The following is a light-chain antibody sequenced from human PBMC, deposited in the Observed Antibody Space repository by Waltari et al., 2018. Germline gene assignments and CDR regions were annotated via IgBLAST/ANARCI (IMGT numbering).Light chain of an antibody. J-gene: IGKJ2*01. CDR3: QQYYSFPQT. CDR2: LGS. CDR1: QRLLYTNVYNY. Sequence: DIVMTQSPLSLPVTPGEPASISCRSSQRLLYTNVYNYLAWFLQKPGQSPQLLIYLGSNRASGVPDRFSGSGSGTDFTLTISCLQSEDFATYYCQQYYSFPQTFGQGTKLEIK. V-gene: IGKV2-28*01.